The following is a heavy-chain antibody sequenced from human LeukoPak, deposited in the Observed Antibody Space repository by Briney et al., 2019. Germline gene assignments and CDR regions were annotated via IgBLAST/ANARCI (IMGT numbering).Heavy chain of an antibody. D-gene: IGHD5-12*01. CDR3: VRGGYEDY. CDR2: ISANNGNT. Sequence: GASVKVSCKASGYTFTSYGINWVRQAPGQGLEWMGWISANNGNTNDAQKFKGRVTMTTDTSTSTAYLELRSLRSDDTAVYYCVRGGYEDYWGQGTLVTVSS. CDR1: GYTFTSYG. V-gene: IGHV1-18*01. J-gene: IGHJ4*02.